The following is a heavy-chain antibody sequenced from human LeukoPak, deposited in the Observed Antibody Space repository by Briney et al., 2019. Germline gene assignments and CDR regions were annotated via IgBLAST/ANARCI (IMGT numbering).Heavy chain of an antibody. J-gene: IGHJ4*02. Sequence: PGGSLRLSCAASGFTFNSYDMHWIRQAPGKGLEWVALIWYDGSSKSYPDSVKGRFSISRDNSKNTLYLQMNSLRAEDTAVYYCARYVGGGNSGGFDYWGQGTLVIVSS. D-gene: IGHD4-23*01. V-gene: IGHV3-33*01. CDR1: GFTFNSYD. CDR2: IWYDGSSK. CDR3: ARYVGGGNSGGFDY.